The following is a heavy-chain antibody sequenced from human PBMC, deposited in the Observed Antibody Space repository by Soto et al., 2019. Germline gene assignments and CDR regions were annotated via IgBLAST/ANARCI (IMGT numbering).Heavy chain of an antibody. J-gene: IGHJ1*01. Sequence: QVQLQESGPGLVKPSQTLSLTCTVSGGSISSGAYYWSWIRQHPGKGLEWIGYIYYSGSTYYNPSLKSRVTISVYKSKDQFSLKLSSVTAADTDVYYCAIYDSSGSRGFQHWGQGTLVTVSS. CDR2: IYYSGST. CDR3: AIYDSSGSRGFQH. CDR1: GGSISSGAYY. V-gene: IGHV4-31*03. D-gene: IGHD3-22*01.